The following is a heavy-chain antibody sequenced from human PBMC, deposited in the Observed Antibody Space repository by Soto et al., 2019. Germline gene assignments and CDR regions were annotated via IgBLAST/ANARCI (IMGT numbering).Heavy chain of an antibody. Sequence: PGESLKISCKGSGYSFTSYWIGWVRQMPGKGLEWMGIIYPGDSDTRYSPSFQGQVTISADKSISTAYLQWSSLKASDTAMYYCARLDHCYGSRYYYGMDVRGQGTTVTVSS. V-gene: IGHV5-51*01. J-gene: IGHJ6*02. CDR2: IYPGDSDT. CDR1: GYSFTSYW. D-gene: IGHD3-10*01. CDR3: ARLDHCYGSRYYYGMDV.